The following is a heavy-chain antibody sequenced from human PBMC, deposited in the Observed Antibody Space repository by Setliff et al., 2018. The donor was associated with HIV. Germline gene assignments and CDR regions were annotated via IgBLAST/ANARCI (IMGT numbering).Heavy chain of an antibody. CDR3: ARGEFYCGTDCYWSSFDY. J-gene: IGHJ4*02. D-gene: IGHD2-21*02. CDR2: INHSGST. Sequence: SETLSLTCAVFGGSVSGYYWSWIRQPPGKGLEWIGEINHSGSTYYNPSLKSRVTISIDTSKNQFSLKLTSVTAADTAVYYCARGEFYCGTDCYWSSFDYWGQGILVTVSS. V-gene: IGHV4-34*01. CDR1: GGSVSGYY.